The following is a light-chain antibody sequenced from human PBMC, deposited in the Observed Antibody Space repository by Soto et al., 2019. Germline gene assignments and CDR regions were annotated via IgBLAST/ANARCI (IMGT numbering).Light chain of an antibody. CDR1: QRISSY. CDR3: QQWT. CDR2: VAS. Sequence: DIQMTQSPSSLSSSVGDRFTITCRASQRISSYLNWYQQKPGQAPKLLINVASTSQSGVPSRFSGSGSGTDFTLTISSLQPEDFATHYCQQWTFGPGTKVDI. J-gene: IGKJ3*01. V-gene: IGKV1-39*01.